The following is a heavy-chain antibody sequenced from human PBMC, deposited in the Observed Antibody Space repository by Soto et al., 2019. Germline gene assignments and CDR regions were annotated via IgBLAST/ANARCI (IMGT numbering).Heavy chain of an antibody. J-gene: IGHJ2*01. Sequence: PGGSLRLSCAASGFTFDDYAMHWVRQAPGKGLEWVSGISWNSGSIGYADSVKGRFTISRDNAKNSLYLQMNSLRAEDTALYYCAKARGPSSGWSQSYWYFDLWGRGTLVTVSS. V-gene: IGHV3-9*01. CDR1: GFTFDDYA. CDR2: ISWNSGSI. CDR3: AKARGPSSGWSQSYWYFDL. D-gene: IGHD6-19*01.